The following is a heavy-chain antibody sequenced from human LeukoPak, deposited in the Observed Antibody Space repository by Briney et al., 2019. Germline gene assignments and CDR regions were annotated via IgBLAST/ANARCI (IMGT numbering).Heavy chain of an antibody. J-gene: IGHJ4*02. CDR2: ISGSGGST. Sequence: PGGSLRLSCAASGFTFSSYAMSWVRQAPGKGLEWVSAISGSGGSTCYADSVKGRFTISRDNSKNTLYLQMSSLRAEDTAVYYCAKDLWFGDNQGYWGQGTLVTVSS. CDR3: AKDLWFGDNQGY. CDR1: GFTFSSYA. D-gene: IGHD3-10*01. V-gene: IGHV3-23*01.